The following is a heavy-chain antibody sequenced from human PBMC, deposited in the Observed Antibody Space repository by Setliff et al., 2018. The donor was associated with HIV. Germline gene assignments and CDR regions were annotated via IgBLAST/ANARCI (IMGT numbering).Heavy chain of an antibody. J-gene: IGHJ6*02. V-gene: IGHV4-34*01. CDR2: INHIGNT. D-gene: IGHD3-10*01. CDR3: ARHGDSSGWFGAVYYGIDA. CDR1: GGSFSGYY. Sequence: SETLSLTCAFNGGSFSGYYWMWIRQSPGEGLEWIGEINHIGNTNYNPSLKSRVTMSGDTSKNQFSLNLTSVTAADTAVYYCARHGDSSGWFGAVYYGIDAWGQGTTVTVSS.